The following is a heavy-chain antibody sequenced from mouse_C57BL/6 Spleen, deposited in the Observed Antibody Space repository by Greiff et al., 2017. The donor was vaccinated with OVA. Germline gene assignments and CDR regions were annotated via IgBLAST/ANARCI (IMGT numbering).Heavy chain of an antibody. CDR3: ASLDYYGSSYWYFDV. CDR1: GFTFSSYA. CDR2: ISDGGSYT. V-gene: IGHV5-4*03. D-gene: IGHD1-1*01. J-gene: IGHJ1*03. Sequence: EVKLQESGGGLVKPGGSLKLSCAASGFTFSSYAMSWVRQTPEKRLEWVATISDGGSYTYYPDNVKGRFTISRDNAKNNLYLQMSHLKSEDTAMYYCASLDYYGSSYWYFDVWGTGTTVTVSS.